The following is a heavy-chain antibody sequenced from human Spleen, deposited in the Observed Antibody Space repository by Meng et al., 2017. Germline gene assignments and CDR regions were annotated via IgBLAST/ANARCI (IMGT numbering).Heavy chain of an antibody. CDR3: AREGGNRGYDAFDI. V-gene: IGHV1-46*04. Sequence: ASVKVSCKVSGYTLSKLSMHWVRQAPGQGLEWMGVINPYSGATTYAQRLQGRVIMTTDTSTTTVYMDLISLTSEDTAVYYCAREGGNRGYDAFDIWGQGTMVTVSS. J-gene: IGHJ3*02. CDR2: INPYSGAT. CDR1: GYTLSKLS. D-gene: IGHD5-12*01.